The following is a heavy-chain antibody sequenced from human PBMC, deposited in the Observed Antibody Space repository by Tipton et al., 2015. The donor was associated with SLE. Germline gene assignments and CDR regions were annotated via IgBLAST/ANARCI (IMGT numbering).Heavy chain of an antibody. CDR2: IYYSGST. CDR3: ARDGTGVRDFDY. CDR1: GGSISSSSYY. Sequence: TLSLTCTVSGGSISSSSYYWGWIRQPPGKGLEWIGSIYYSGSTYYNPSLKSRVTISVDTSKNQFSLKLSSVTAADTAVYYCARDGTGVRDFDYWGQGTLVTVSS. J-gene: IGHJ4*02. D-gene: IGHD2-8*02. V-gene: IGHV4-39*07.